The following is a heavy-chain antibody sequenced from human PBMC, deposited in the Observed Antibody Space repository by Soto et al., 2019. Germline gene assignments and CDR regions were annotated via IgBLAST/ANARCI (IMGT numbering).Heavy chain of an antibody. V-gene: IGHV4-31*03. CDR1: GDSISSDAYY. CDR3: ARVISTGSNFRGPFDS. CDR2: IFYSGST. D-gene: IGHD1-26*01. J-gene: IGHJ4*01. Sequence: SETLSLTCSVSGDSISSDAYYWSWIRQHPGKGLEWIGYIFYSGSTYYNPSLKSRLTISVDTSKNQFSLRLNSVTAADTAVYYCARVISTGSNFRGPFDSRTQRASDTVSS.